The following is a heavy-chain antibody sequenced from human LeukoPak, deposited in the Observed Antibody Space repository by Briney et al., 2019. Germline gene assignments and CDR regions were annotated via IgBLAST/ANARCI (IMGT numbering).Heavy chain of an antibody. CDR2: IIPIFGTA. V-gene: IGHV1-69*05. D-gene: IGHD2-15*01. CDR3: AREGSIHSNDY. CDR1: GGTFSSYA. J-gene: IGHJ4*02. Sequence: SVKVSCKASGGTFSSYAISWVRQAPGQGLEWMGRIIPIFGTANYAQKFQGRGTITTDESTRTAYMELSSLRSEDTAVYYCAREGSIHSNDYWGQGTLVTVSS.